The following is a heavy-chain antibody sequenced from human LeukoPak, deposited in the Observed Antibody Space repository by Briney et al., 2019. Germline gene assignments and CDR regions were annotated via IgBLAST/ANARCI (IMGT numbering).Heavy chain of an antibody. CDR2: IYTSGST. J-gene: IGHJ4*02. Sequence: SETLSLTCTVSGGSISSYYWSWIRQPAGKGLDWLGHIYTSGSTNYNPSLKSRVTMSVDTSKNQFSLKLSSVTAADTAVYYCARAYAVAAPFDYWGQGTLVTVSS. CDR1: GGSISSYY. D-gene: IGHD6-19*01. V-gene: IGHV4-4*07. CDR3: ARAYAVAAPFDY.